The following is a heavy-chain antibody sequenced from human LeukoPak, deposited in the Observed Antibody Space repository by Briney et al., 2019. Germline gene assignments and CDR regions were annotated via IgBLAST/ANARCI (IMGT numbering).Heavy chain of an antibody. CDR2: IYYSGST. D-gene: IGHD3-22*01. CDR1: GVSISIGDY. CDR3: ARSIEDYYDSSGYYYYFDY. V-gene: IGHV4-59*08. J-gene: IGHJ4*02. Sequence: PSETLSLTCAVSGVSISIGDYWSWIRQPPGKGLEWIGYIYYSGSTNYNPSLKSRVTISVDTSKDQFSLKLSSVTAADTAVYYCARSIEDYYDSSGYYYYFDYWGQGTLVTVSS.